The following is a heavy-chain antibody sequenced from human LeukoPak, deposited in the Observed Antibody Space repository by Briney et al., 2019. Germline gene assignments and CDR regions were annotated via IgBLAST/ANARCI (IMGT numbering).Heavy chain of an antibody. V-gene: IGHV3-74*01. J-gene: IGHJ4*02. CDR3: ARAEWLDLFDY. CDR2: IKTDGSST. Sequence: GGSLRLSCPASGFTFNNYAMIWVRQAPGKGLVWVSRIKTDGSSTNYADSVKGRFTISRDNAKNTLYLQMNSLRAEDTAVYYCARAEWLDLFDYWGQGTLVTVSS. CDR1: GFTFNNYA. D-gene: IGHD6-19*01.